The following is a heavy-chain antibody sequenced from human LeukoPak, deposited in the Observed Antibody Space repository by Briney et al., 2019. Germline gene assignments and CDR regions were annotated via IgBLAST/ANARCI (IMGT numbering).Heavy chain of an antibody. J-gene: IGHJ4*02. Sequence: PSETLSLTCAVSGYSISNTHYWGWIRQPPGKELEWIGSIYNSGSTHYNPSLKSRVTISVDTSMNQFSLKLSSVTAADTAVYYCARNSSGIHFDYWGRRTLVTVSS. CDR3: ARNSSGIHFDY. CDR1: GYSISNTHY. D-gene: IGHD3-22*01. V-gene: IGHV4-38-2*01. CDR2: IYNSGST.